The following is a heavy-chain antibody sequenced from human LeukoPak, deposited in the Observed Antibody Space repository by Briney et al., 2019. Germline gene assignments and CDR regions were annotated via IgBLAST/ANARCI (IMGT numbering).Heavy chain of an antibody. CDR3: ARVVDCSSTSCYSGYYYGMDV. D-gene: IGHD2-2*01. J-gene: IGHJ6*02. V-gene: IGHV4-59*01. CDR1: GGSISSYY. CDR2: IYYNGST. Sequence: SETLSLTCTVSGGSISSYYWSWIRQPPGKGLEWIGYIYYNGSTSYNPSLKSRVTISVDTSKNQFSLKLSSVTAADTAVYYCARVVDCSSTSCYSGYYYGMDVWGQGTTVTVSS.